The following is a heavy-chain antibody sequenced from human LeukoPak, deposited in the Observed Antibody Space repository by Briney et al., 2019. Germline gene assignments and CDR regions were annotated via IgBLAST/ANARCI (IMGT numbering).Heavy chain of an antibody. CDR3: ARCGYSYGTGYHFDY. CDR1: GGSIGIYY. D-gene: IGHD5-18*01. V-gene: IGHV4-59*01. J-gene: IGHJ4*02. CDR2: IYYTGTT. Sequence: SETLSLTCTVSGGSIGIYYWSWIRQPPGKGLERIGFIYYTGTTNYEPSLESRVTISLDTSKNQFSLKLSSVTAADTAVYYCARCGYSYGTGYHFDYWGQGALVTVSS.